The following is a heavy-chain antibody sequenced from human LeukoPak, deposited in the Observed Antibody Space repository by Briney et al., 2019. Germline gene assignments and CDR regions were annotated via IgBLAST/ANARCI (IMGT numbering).Heavy chain of an antibody. CDR2: ISYDGSNK. CDR1: GFTFSSYA. D-gene: IGHD3-3*01. Sequence: GGSLRLSCAASGFTFSSYAMHWVRQAPGKGLEWVAVISYDGSNKYYADSVKGRFTISRDNSKNTLYLQMNSLRAEDTAVYYCARDCDFWSGHPSYGMDVWGQGTTVTVSS. V-gene: IGHV3-30-3*01. J-gene: IGHJ6*02. CDR3: ARDCDFWSGHPSYGMDV.